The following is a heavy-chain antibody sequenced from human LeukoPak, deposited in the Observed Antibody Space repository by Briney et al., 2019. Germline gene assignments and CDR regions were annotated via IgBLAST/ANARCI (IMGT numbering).Heavy chain of an antibody. J-gene: IGHJ4*02. V-gene: IGHV1-69*13. CDR2: IIPIFGTA. CDR3: ARGGYSSGLLDY. D-gene: IGHD6-19*01. CDR1: GGTFSSYA. Sequence: ASVKISCKASGGTFSSYAISWVRQAPGQGLEWMGGIIPIFGTANYAQKFQGRVTITADESTSTAYMELSSLRSEDTAVYYCARGGYSSGLLDYWGQGTLVTVSS.